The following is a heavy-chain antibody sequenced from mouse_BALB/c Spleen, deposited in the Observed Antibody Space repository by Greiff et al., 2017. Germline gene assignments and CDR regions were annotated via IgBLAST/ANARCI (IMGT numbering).Heavy chain of an antibody. Sequence: QVQLKESGPGLVAPSQSLSITCTVSGFSLTSYDISWIRQPPGKGLEWLGVIWTGGGTNYNSAFMSRLSISKDNSKSQVFLKMNSLQTDDTAIYYCVRERSSLLRLAMDYWGQGTSVTVSS. J-gene: IGHJ4*01. V-gene: IGHV2-9-2*01. CDR2: IWTGGGT. CDR3: VRERSSLLRLAMDY. D-gene: IGHD1-2*01. CDR1: GFSLTSYD.